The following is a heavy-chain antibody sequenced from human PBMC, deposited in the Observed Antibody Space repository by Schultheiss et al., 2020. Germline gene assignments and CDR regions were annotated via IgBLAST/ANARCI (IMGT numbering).Heavy chain of an antibody. V-gene: IGHV3-30*04. J-gene: IGHJ3*02. CDR2: IWYDGSNK. CDR1: GFTFSSYA. CDR3: AKQKVVGATSPLDI. D-gene: IGHD2-15*01. Sequence: GGSLRLSCAASGFTFSSYAMHWVRQAPGKGLEWVAVIWYDGSNKYYADSVKGRFTISRDNSKNTLYLQMNSLRAEDTAVYYCAKQKVVGATSPLDIWGQGQMGTVSS.